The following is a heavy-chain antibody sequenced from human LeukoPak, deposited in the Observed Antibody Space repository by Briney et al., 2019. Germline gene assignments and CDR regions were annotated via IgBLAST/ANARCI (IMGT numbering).Heavy chain of an antibody. CDR2: INPNSGGT. Sequence: ASVKVSCKASGYTFTDYYMHWVRQAPGQGLEWMGWINPNSGGTNYAQKFQGRVTMTRDTSISTAYMELSRLRSDDTAVYYCARVGRGYGDYVEGWFDPWGQGTLVTVSS. CDR1: GYTFTDYY. V-gene: IGHV1-2*02. CDR3: ARVGRGYGDYVEGWFDP. J-gene: IGHJ5*02. D-gene: IGHD4-17*01.